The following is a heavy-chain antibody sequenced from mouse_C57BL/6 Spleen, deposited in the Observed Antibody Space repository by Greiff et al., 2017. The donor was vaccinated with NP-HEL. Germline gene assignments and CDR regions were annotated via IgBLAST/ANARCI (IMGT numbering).Heavy chain of an antibody. CDR1: GYTFTSYW. CDR2: INPSNGGT. V-gene: IGHV1-53*01. CDR3: ARHGSSRDYAMDY. D-gene: IGHD1-1*01. Sequence: VQLQQPGTELVKPGASVKLSCKASGYTFTSYWMHWVKQRPGQGLEWIGNINPSNGGTNYNEKFKSKATLTVDKSSSTAYMQLSSLTSEDSAVYYCARHGSSRDYAMDYWGQGTSVTVSS. J-gene: IGHJ4*01.